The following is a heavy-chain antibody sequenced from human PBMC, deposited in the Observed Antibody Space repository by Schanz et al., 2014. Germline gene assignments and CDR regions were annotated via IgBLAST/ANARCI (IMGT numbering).Heavy chain of an antibody. CDR1: GFSFSDYG. CDR3: VKDLQRELLRDDHYYGMDV. Sequence: QVQLVESGGSVVQPGRSLRLSCAGSGFSFSDYGMHWVRQVPGKGLEWVAVVCYDGSKKYYADSVKGRFTTSRDNSKNTMYLQMNSLRAEDTAVYYCVKDLQRELLRDDHYYGMDVWGQGTTVTVSS. CDR2: VCYDGSKK. J-gene: IGHJ6*02. D-gene: IGHD1-26*01. V-gene: IGHV3-33*06.